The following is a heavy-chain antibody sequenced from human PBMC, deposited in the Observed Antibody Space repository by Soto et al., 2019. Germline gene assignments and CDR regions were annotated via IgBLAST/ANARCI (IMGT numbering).Heavy chain of an antibody. CDR2: IIPIFGTA. Sequence: QVQLVQSGAEVKKPGSSVKVSCKASGGTFSSYAISWVRQAPGQGLEWMGGIIPIFGTANYAQKFQGRVTLPADDSTRTSYMELSSLSSEDTAVSYCARQVPIRMDVWGHGTTVTVSS. J-gene: IGHJ6*02. CDR1: GGTFSSYA. V-gene: IGHV1-69*12. CDR3: ARQVPIRMDV.